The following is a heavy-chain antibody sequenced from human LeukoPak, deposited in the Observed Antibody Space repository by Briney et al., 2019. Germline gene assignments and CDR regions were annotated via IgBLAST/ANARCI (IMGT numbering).Heavy chain of an antibody. CDR1: GFTFSSYG. V-gene: IGHV3-30*02. CDR3: AKDQDDILTGYYSIDY. Sequence: GGSLRLSCAASGFTFSSYGMHWVRQAPGKGLEWVAFIRYDGSNKYYADSVKGRFTISRDNSKNTLYLQMNSLRAEDTAVYYCAKDQDDILTGYYSIDYWGQGTLVTVSS. D-gene: IGHD3-9*01. J-gene: IGHJ4*02. CDR2: IRYDGSNK.